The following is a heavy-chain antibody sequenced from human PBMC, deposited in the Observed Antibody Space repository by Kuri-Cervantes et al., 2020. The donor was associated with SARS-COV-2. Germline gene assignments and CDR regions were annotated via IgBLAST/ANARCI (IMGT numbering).Heavy chain of an antibody. CDR3: ARGRQPRSAYYYYYGMDV. J-gene: IGHJ6*02. Sequence: SETLSPTCAVYGGSFSDYAWTWIRQPPGKGLEWIGEINHSGSTNYNPSLKSRVTISVDTSKNQFSLKLSSVTAADTAVYYCARGRQPRSAYYYYYGMDVWGQGTTVTVSS. V-gene: IGHV4-34*01. CDR1: GGSFSDYA. D-gene: IGHD1-26*01. CDR2: INHSGST.